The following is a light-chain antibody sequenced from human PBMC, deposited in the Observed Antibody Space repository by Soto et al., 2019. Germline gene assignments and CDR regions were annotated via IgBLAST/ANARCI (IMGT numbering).Light chain of an antibody. V-gene: IGKV3-20*01. CDR2: GAS. CDR3: QLSGSWT. J-gene: IGKJ1*01. Sequence: EIVFTPSPATLSLSPGGGAPLSCRASQSVTSNYFAWYQPKPGHAPRLLVFGASIRAAGIPDRFSGSGSGTDFTLTISRLEPEDSAVYYCQLSGSWTFGQGTKVDI. CDR1: QSVTSNY.